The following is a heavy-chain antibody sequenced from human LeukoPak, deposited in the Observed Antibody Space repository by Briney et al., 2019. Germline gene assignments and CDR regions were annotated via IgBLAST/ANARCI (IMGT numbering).Heavy chain of an antibody. V-gene: IGHV4-38-2*02. CDR3: ARDCTNGVCLDY. CDR1: GYSISSGYY. CDR2: IYHSGST. J-gene: IGHJ4*02. Sequence: SETLSLTCAVSGYSISSGYYWGWIRQPPGKGLEWIGSIYHSGSTYYNPSLKSRVIISVDTSKNQFSLKLSSVTAADTAVYYCARDCTNGVCLDYWGQGTLVTVSS. D-gene: IGHD2-8*01.